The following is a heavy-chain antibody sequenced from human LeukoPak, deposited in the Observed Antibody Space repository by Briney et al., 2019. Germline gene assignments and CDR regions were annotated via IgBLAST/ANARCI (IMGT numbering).Heavy chain of an antibody. J-gene: IGHJ4*02. Sequence: PSETLSLTCTVSGGSISSGVYYWSWIRQHPGKGLEWIGYIYYSGSTYYNPSLKSRVTISVDRSKNQFSLKLSSVTAADTAVYYCARGYDSSGYYVLDYWGQGTLVTVSS. V-gene: IGHV4-30-4*08. CDR1: GGSISSGVYY. CDR2: IYYSGST. D-gene: IGHD3-22*01. CDR3: ARGYDSSGYYVLDY.